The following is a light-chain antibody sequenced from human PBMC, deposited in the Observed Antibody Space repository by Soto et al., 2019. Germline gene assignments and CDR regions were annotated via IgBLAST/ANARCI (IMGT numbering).Light chain of an antibody. V-gene: IGLV2-8*01. Sequence: QSALTQPPSASGSPGQSVTISCTGTSSDFGGYNYVSWYQQHPGKAPKLMISDVNKRPSGVPDRFSGSKSGNTASLTVSGLQAEDEADYYCSSYAGSNNLMFGGGTKVTVL. CDR1: SSDFGGYNY. CDR2: DVN. J-gene: IGLJ3*02. CDR3: SSYAGSNNLM.